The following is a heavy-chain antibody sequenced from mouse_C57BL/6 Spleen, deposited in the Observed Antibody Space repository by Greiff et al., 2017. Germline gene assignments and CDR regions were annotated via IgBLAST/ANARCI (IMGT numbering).Heavy chain of an antibody. CDR3: TKGLYYFDG. Sequence: EVMLVESGGGLAPTGGSMKLYFLSSFFPFPPSFINFFLHSPYKWLDWVAQIRLKSDNYATHYAESVKGRFTISRDDSKSSVYLQMNNLRAEDTGIYYCTKGLYYFDGWGQGTTLTVSS. CDR1: FFPFPPSF. J-gene: IGHJ2*01. CDR2: IRLKSDNYAT. V-gene: IGHV6-3*01.